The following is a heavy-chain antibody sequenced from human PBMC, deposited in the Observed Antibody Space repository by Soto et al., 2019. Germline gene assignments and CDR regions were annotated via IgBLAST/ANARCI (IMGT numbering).Heavy chain of an antibody. CDR2: IKQDGSEK. V-gene: IGHV3-7*01. CDR1: GFVFSNYW. D-gene: IGHD2-15*01. CDR3: ARGWGMDV. J-gene: IGHJ6*02. Sequence: EVQLVESGGGLVQPGGSLRLSCAASGFVFSNYWLSWVRQAPGKGLEWVANIKQDGSEKYYVDSVKGRFTISRDNANNSLDLQMNSLRAEDTGVYYCARGWGMDVWGQGTTVTVSS.